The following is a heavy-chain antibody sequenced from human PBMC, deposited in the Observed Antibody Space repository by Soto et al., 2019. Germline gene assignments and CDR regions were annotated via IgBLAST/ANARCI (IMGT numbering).Heavy chain of an antibody. D-gene: IGHD2-15*01. V-gene: IGHV1-69*01. CDR2: IIPIFGTA. CDR1: GGTFSSYA. CDR3: ARPRIVVVVAATGNDAFDI. Sequence: QVQLVQSGAEVKKPGSSVKVSCKASGGTFSSYAISWVRQAPGQGLEWMGGIIPIFGTANYAQKFQGRVTITADESTSTAYMELSSLRSEDTAVYYCARPRIVVVVAATGNDAFDIWGQGTMVTVSS. J-gene: IGHJ3*02.